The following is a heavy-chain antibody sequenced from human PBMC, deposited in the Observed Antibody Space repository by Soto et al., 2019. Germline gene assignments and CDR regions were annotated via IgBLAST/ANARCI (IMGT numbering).Heavy chain of an antibody. CDR1: GGSINSGDSY. V-gene: IGHV4-31*03. D-gene: IGHD2-15*01. J-gene: IGHJ4*02. CDR2: INYRGST. Sequence: QVQLQESGPGLVRPSQTLSLTCTVSGGSINSGDSYWNWIRQHPEKGLEWIGYINYRGSTFYNPSLKSRIIISVDTSKNQFSLKLSSVTAADTAVYYCAREAPGVAPYWGQGTLVTVSS. CDR3: AREAPGVAPY.